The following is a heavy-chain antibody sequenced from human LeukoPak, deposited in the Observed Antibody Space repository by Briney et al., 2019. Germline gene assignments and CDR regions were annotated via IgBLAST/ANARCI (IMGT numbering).Heavy chain of an antibody. CDR3: SRGGASDL. CDR2: IFTSGST. Sequence: SETLSLTCTVSGGSISSDYWSWIRQPAGKGLEWIGRIFTSGSTSYNPSLKSRVTMSLDTSKNQFSLKLSSVTAADTAVYFCSRGGASDLWGQGTLVTVSS. D-gene: IGHD4/OR15-4a*01. CDR1: GGSISSDY. J-gene: IGHJ5*02. V-gene: IGHV4-4*07.